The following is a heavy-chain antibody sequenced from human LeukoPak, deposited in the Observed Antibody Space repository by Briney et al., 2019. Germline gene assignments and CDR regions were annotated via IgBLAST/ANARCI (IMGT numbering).Heavy chain of an antibody. Sequence: SETLSLTCTVSGGSVSSGSYNWSWIRQPPGKGLEWIGYIYYSGSTNYNPSLKSRVTISVDTSKNQFSLKLSSVTAADTAVYYCHGWQQLAHFDYWGQGTLVTVSS. D-gene: IGHD6-13*01. CDR3: HGWQQLAHFDY. CDR1: GGSVSSGSYN. J-gene: IGHJ4*02. CDR2: IYYSGST. V-gene: IGHV4-61*01.